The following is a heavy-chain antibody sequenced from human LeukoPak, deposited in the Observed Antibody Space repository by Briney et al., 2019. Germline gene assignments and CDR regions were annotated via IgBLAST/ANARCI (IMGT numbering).Heavy chain of an antibody. CDR3: AKIPYPFDYDILTGYSTHFDY. J-gene: IGHJ4*02. CDR1: GYTFTSYG. D-gene: IGHD3-9*01. Sequence: SCKASGYTFTSYGMHWVRQAPGKGLEWVAFIRYDGSNKYYADSVKGRFTISRDNSKNTLYLQMNSLRAEDTAVYYCAKIPYPFDYDILTGYSTHFDYWGQGTLVTVSS. CDR2: IRYDGSNK. V-gene: IGHV3-30*02.